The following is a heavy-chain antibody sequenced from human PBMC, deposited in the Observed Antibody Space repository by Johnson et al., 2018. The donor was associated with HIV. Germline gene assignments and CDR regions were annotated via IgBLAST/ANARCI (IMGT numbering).Heavy chain of an antibody. CDR1: GFTVSYNY. CDR2: IYSDSDT. D-gene: IGHD3-22*01. Sequence: VQLVESGGGLVQPGGFLRLSCAASGFTVSYNYMNWVRQAPGKGLEWVSIIYSDSDTYYADSVKGRFTISRDNSKNTLYLQMNSLRAEDTALYYCARGVYYYDSSGYQSAFDIWGQGTMVTVSS. V-gene: IGHV3-66*01. J-gene: IGHJ3*02. CDR3: ARGVYYYDSSGYQSAFDI.